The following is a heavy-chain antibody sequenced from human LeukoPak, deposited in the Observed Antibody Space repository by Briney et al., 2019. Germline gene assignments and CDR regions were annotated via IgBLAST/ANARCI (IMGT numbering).Heavy chain of an antibody. D-gene: IGHD1-26*01. V-gene: IGHV3-7*01. CDR3: ATHSGSYYYYYYYYMDV. Sequence: PGGSLRLSCAASGFTVFNYWMSWVRQAPGKGLEWVANINLDGSQKYYVDSLKGRFTISRDNAKNSLYLQMNSLRAEDTAVYYCATHSGSYYYYYYYYMDVWGKGTTVTVSS. J-gene: IGHJ6*03. CDR1: GFTVFNYW. CDR2: INLDGSQK.